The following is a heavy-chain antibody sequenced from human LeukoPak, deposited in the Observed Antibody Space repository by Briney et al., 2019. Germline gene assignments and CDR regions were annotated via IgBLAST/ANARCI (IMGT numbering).Heavy chain of an antibody. CDR2: IYPGDSDT. D-gene: IGHD3-10*01. J-gene: IGHJ4*02. CDR1: GYSFTSYW. CDR3: ARPYGSGSYLYYFDY. Sequence: GESLKISCKGSGYSFTSYWIGWVRQMPGKGLEWMGIIYPGDSDTRYSPSFQGQVTILADKSISTAYLQWSSLKASDTAMYYCARPYGSGSYLYYFDYWGQGTLVTVSS. V-gene: IGHV5-51*01.